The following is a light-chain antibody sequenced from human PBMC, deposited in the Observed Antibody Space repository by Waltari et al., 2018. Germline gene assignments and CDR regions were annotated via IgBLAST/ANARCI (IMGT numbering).Light chain of an antibody. CDR1: QSISTG. J-gene: IGKJ1*01. Sequence: IQMTQSPSTLSASVGDRVTITCRASQSISTGLAWYQQKPGQAPKLLSYRASSFESGVPSRCSGRGSGTEFTLTISSLQPDDFATDDCQQYNSDSRTFGQGTKVEIK. V-gene: IGKV1-5*03. CDR2: RAS. CDR3: QQYNSDSRT.